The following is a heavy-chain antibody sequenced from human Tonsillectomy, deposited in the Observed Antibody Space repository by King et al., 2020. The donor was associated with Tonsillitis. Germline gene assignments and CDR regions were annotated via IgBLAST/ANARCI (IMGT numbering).Heavy chain of an antibody. CDR1: GFTFSSYW. J-gene: IGHJ4*02. V-gene: IGHV3-74*01. Sequence: VQLVESGGGLVQPGGSLRLSCAASGFTFSSYWMHWVRQAPGKGLVWVSRINSDGSSTSYADSVKGRFTISRDNAKNTLYLQMNSLGAEDTAVYYCARGYSSGWYYFDHWGQGTLVTVSS. CDR3: ARGYSSGWYYFDH. D-gene: IGHD6-19*01. CDR2: INSDGSST.